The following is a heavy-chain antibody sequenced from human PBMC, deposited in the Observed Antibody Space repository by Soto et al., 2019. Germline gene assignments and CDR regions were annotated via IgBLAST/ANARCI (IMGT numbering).Heavy chain of an antibody. CDR1: GGTFSSYA. J-gene: IGHJ5*02. D-gene: IGHD6-13*01. Sequence: GASVKVSCKASGGTFSSYAISWVRQAPGQGLEWMGGIIPIFGTANYAQKFQGRVTITADESTSTAYMELSSLRSECTAVYYCAREGSSSWYWFDPWGQVTLVTVSS. CDR3: AREGSSSWYWFDP. V-gene: IGHV1-69*13. CDR2: IIPIFGTA.